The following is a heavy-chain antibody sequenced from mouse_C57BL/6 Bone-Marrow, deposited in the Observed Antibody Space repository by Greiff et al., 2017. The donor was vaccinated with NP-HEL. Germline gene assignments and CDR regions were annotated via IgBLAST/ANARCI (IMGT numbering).Heavy chain of an antibody. V-gene: IGHV3-8*01. J-gene: IGHJ1*03. Sequence: EVQLVESGPGLAKPSQSLSLTCSVTGYSITSDYWNWIRKFPGNKLEYMGYISYSGSTYYNPSLKSRISITRDTSKNQYYLQLNSVTTEDTATYYCARDYGSSYRYFDVWGTGTTVTVSS. CDR1: GYSITSDY. CDR3: ARDYGSSYRYFDV. D-gene: IGHD1-1*01. CDR2: ISYSGST.